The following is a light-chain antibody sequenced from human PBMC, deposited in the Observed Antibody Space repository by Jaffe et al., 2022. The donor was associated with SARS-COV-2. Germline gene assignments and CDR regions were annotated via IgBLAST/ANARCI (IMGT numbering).Light chain of an antibody. Sequence: EIVLTQSPGTLSLSPGERATLSCRASQSVSSLAWYQQKPGQAPRLLIHGASSRATVIPDRFSGSGSGTDFTLTISRLEPEDFAVYYCQQYGSSPKFSFGQGTKLEIK. CDR2: GAS. V-gene: IGKV3-20*01. J-gene: IGKJ2*01. CDR3: QQYGSSPKFS. CDR1: QSVSS.